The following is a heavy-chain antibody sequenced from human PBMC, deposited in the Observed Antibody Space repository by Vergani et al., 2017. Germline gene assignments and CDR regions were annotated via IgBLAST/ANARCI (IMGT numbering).Heavy chain of an antibody. Sequence: EVELVQSGPEMRKPGESLKISCKGSEYSFGNYWMGWVRRMPRKGLEWMGIIYPADSDTRYSPSFQGQVTISPDKSISTAFLQWDSLKASDTALYYCARHTTYTDSWGQGTLVTVSS. CDR2: IYPADSDT. CDR1: EYSFGNYW. V-gene: IGHV5-51*01. D-gene: IGHD1-1*01. J-gene: IGHJ4*02. CDR3: ARHTTYTDS.